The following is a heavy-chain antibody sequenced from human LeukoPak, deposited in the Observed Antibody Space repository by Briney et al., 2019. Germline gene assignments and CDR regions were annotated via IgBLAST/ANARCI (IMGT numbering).Heavy chain of an antibody. Sequence: GGSLRLSCAASGFTVSSYDMNWVRQAPGKGLEWISYISSSGNTIYYADSVKGRFTISRDSAKNSLYLQMNSLRAEDTAVYYCARENKVGYSYAGDCWGQGTLVTVSS. D-gene: IGHD5-18*01. CDR1: GFTVSSYD. J-gene: IGHJ4*02. CDR3: ARENKVGYSYAGDC. V-gene: IGHV3-48*03. CDR2: ISSSGNTI.